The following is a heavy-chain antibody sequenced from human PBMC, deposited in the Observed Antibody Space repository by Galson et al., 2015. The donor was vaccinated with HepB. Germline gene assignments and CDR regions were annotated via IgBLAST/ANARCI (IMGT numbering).Heavy chain of an antibody. Sequence: SVKVSCKASGYTFTSYGISWVRQAPGQGLEWMGWINAGNGNTKYSQKFQGRVTITRDTSASTAYMELSSLRSEDTAVYYCARGSRIAAHGTRYYYYMDVWGKGTTVTVSS. V-gene: IGHV1-18*04. CDR3: ARGSRIAAHGTRYYYYMDV. CDR2: INAGNGNT. CDR1: GYTFTSYG. D-gene: IGHD6-13*01. J-gene: IGHJ6*03.